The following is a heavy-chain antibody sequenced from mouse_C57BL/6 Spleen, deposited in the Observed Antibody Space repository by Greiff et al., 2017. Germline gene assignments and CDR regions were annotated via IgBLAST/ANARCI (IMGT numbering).Heavy chain of an antibody. CDR2: IDPSDSET. J-gene: IGHJ3*01. V-gene: IGHV1-52*01. CDR1: GYTFTSYW. CDR3: AREGYYGNPVAY. D-gene: IGHD1-2*01. Sequence: QVQLQQPGAELVRPGSSVKLSCKASGYTFTSYWMHWVKQRPIQGLEWIGNIDPSDSETHYNQKFKDKATLTVDKSSSTASMQLSSLTSEASAVYYYAREGYYGNPVAYWGQGTLVTVSA.